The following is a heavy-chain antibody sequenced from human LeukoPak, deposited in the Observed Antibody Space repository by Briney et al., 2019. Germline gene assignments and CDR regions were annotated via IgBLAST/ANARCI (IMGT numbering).Heavy chain of an antibody. J-gene: IGHJ6*03. CDR1: GYSFTSYW. CDR3: STVLTYYDFWSGYFLPQNYYYMDV. V-gene: IGHV5-51*01. Sequence: GESLKIACKASGYSFTSYWIGWVRQMPGKGLEWMGIIYPGDSDTRYSPSFQGQVTISADKSISTAYLQMNSLKTEDTAVYYCSTVLTYYDFWSGYFLPQNYYYMDVWGKGTTVTVSS. D-gene: IGHD3-3*01. CDR2: IYPGDSDT.